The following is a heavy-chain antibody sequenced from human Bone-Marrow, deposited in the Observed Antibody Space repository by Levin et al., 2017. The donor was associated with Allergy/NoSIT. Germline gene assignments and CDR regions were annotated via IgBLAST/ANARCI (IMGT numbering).Heavy chain of an antibody. CDR1: GGPITVRSW. V-gene: IGHV4-4*02. CDR3: AREADYYGSGYAY. Sequence: SETLSLTCDVSGGPITVRSWWNWVRQSPGKGLEWIGEIYHSGVTSYNPSLKSRVTLSVDKPKSQLSLKMTSVTAADTAVYYCAREADYYGSGYAYWGPGALVIVSS. J-gene: IGHJ4*02. D-gene: IGHD3-10*01. CDR2: IYHSGVT.